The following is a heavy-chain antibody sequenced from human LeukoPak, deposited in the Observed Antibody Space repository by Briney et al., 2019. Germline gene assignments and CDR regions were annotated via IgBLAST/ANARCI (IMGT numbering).Heavy chain of an antibody. V-gene: IGHV3-33*08. CDR3: ARDSRYYYMDV. CDR2: IWYDGSNK. J-gene: IGHJ6*03. Sequence: GGSLRLSCAASGFTFSDYYMSWIRQAPGKGLEWVAVIWYDGSNKYYADSVKGRFTISRDNSKNTLYLQMNSLRAEDTAVYYCARDSRYYYMDVWGKGTTVTVSS. CDR1: GFTFSDYY.